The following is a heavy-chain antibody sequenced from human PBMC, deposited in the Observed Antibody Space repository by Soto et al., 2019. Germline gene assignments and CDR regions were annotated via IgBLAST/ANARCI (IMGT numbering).Heavy chain of an antibody. Sequence: GGSRRLSCAASGFTFGASALQWGRQASGKGLEWLGRIGSKGETYATAYAAAVKGRFTISREDAKNTAYLQMNSLESEDPAVYYCASLAPYGSETYSFRYNWFDPWGQGTLVTVSS. CDR2: IGSKGETYAT. V-gene: IGHV3-73*01. J-gene: IGHJ5*02. CDR3: ASLAPYGSETYSFRYNWFDP. CDR1: GFTFGASA. D-gene: IGHD3-10*01.